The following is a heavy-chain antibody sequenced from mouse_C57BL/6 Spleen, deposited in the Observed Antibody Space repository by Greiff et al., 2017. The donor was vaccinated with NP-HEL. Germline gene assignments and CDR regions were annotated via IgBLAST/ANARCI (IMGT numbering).Heavy chain of an antibody. J-gene: IGHJ1*03. CDR3: ARRSTTVVAENWYFDV. CDR2: ILPGSGST. V-gene: IGHV1-9*01. Sequence: VQLQQSGAELMKPGASVKLSCKATGYTFTGYWIEWVKQRPGHGLEWIGEILPGSGSTNYNEKFKGKATFTADTSSNTAYMQLSSLTTEDSAIYYCARRSTTVVAENWYFDVWGTGTTVTVSS. D-gene: IGHD1-1*01. CDR1: GYTFTGYW.